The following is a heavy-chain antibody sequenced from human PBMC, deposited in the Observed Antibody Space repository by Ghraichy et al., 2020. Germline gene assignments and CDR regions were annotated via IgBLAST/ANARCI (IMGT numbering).Heavy chain of an antibody. CDR1: GYTFTSYG. CDR2: ISAYNGNT. CDR3: ARDSPTVTNAGWFDP. V-gene: IGHV1-18*01. J-gene: IGHJ5*02. Sequence: ASVKVSCKASGYTFTSYGISWVRQAPGQGLEWMGWISAYNGNTNYAQKLQGRVTMTTDTSTSTAYMELRSLRSDDTAVYYCARDSPTVTNAGWFDPWGQGTLVTVSS. D-gene: IGHD4-17*01.